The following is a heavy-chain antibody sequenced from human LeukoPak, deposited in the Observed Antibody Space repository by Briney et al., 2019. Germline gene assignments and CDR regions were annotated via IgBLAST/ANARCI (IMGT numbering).Heavy chain of an antibody. CDR2: IIPIFGTA. J-gene: IGHJ6*03. V-gene: IGHV1-69*05. Sequence: SVKVSCKASGGTFSSYAISWVRQAPGQGLERMGGIIPIFGTANYAQKFQGRVMITTDESTSTAYMELSSLRSEDTAVYYCAREVSGSSKYHYYMDVWGKGTTVTVSS. D-gene: IGHD6-6*01. CDR1: GGTFSSYA. CDR3: AREVSGSSKYHYYMDV.